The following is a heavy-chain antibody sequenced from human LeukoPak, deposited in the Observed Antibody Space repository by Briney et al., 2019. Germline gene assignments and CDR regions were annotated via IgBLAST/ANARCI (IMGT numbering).Heavy chain of an antibody. CDR1: GLTFGTYG. CDR2: IWYDGSNK. V-gene: IGHV3-33*01. Sequence: GRSLRLSCAASGLTFGTYGMHWVRQAPGKGLEWVAVIWYDGSNKYYADSVKGRFTISRDNSKNTLYLQMNSLRAEDTAVYYCARDSQWLAPFDYWGQGTLVTVSS. J-gene: IGHJ4*02. CDR3: ARDSQWLAPFDY. D-gene: IGHD6-19*01.